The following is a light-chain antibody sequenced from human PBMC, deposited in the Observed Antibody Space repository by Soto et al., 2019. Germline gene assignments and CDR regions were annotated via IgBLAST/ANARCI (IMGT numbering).Light chain of an antibody. CDR1: QSVSSY. J-gene: IGKJ3*01. CDR3: QHRSDWPRT. CDR2: DAS. V-gene: IGKV3-11*01. Sequence: EIALTQSPATLSLSPGERATLSCRASQSVSSYLAWYQQKPGQAPRLLIYDASSRATGIPARFSGSGSGTEFTLTITSLEPEDFAVYYCQHRSDWPRTFGPGTKVDIK.